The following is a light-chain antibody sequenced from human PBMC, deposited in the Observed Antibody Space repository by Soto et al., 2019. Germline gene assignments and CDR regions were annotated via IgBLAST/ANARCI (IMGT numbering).Light chain of an antibody. CDR2: GAS. V-gene: IGKV3-15*01. CDR3: QHQGT. Sequence: EIVMTQSPATLSVSPGERATLSCRASQNVSRDLAWYQQKPGQAPRLLMYGASTRATGIPARFSGSGSGTEFTLTISSLQSEDFAVYYCQHQGTFGQGTKVEIK. CDR1: QNVSRD. J-gene: IGKJ1*01.